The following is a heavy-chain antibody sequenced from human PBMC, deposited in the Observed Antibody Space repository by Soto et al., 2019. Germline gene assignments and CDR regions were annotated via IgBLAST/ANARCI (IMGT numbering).Heavy chain of an antibody. V-gene: IGHV4-30-4*01. Sequence: QVHLQESGPGLVKPSQTLSLTCTVSGGSISSGDYYWSWIRQRPGKGLEWIGYIYYSGSTYYNPSLQSRVTIDVDQYKFQFSLKRSYVTAADAAVYDCGRAYYNVSSGYPVDYWGQGTLVTVSS. CDR1: GGSISSGDYY. J-gene: IGHJ4*02. CDR3: GRAYYNVSSGYPVDY. D-gene: IGHD3-22*01. CDR2: IYYSGST.